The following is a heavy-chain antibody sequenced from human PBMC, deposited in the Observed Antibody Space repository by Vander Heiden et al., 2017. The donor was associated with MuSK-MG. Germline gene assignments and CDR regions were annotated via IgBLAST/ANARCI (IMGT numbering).Heavy chain of an antibody. CDR3: ARGYSSSWKQDYFDY. CDR1: VGSISSGDYY. CDR2: IYYSGST. Sequence: QVQLQESGPGLVKPSQPLSLTCTVSVGSISSGDYYWIWIRQPPGKGLEWIGYIYYSGSTYYNPSLKSRVTISVDTSKNQFSLKLSSVTAADTAVYYCARGYSSSWKQDYFDYWGQGTLVTVSS. J-gene: IGHJ4*02. V-gene: IGHV4-30-4*01. D-gene: IGHD6-13*01.